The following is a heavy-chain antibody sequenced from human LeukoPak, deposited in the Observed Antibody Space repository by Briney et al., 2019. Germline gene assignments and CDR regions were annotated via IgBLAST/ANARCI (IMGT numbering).Heavy chain of an antibody. CDR3: AKVNYGSGSYYDAFDI. V-gene: IGHV3-30*02. D-gene: IGHD3-10*01. J-gene: IGHJ3*02. CDR2: IRYDGSNK. CDR1: GFTFSSYG. Sequence: PGGSLRLSCAASGFTFSSYGMHRVRQAPGKGLEWVAFIRYDGSNKYYADSVKGRFTISRDNSKNTLYLQMNSLRAEDTAVYYCAKVNYGSGSYYDAFDIWGQGTMVTVPS.